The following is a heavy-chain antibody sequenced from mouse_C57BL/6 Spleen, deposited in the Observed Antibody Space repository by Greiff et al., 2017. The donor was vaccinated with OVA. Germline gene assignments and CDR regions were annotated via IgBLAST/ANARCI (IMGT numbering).Heavy chain of an antibody. CDR1: GYTFTSYW. V-gene: IGHV1-72*01. D-gene: IGHD1-1*01. CDR2: IDPNRGGT. CDR3: ARKGYYDEGFAY. Sequence: VQLQQPGAELVKPGASVKLSCKASGYTFTSYWMHWVKQRPGRGLAWIGRIDPNRGGTKYNEKFKSKATLTVDKPSSTAYMQLSSLTSEDSAVYYCARKGYYDEGFAYWGQGTLVTVSA. J-gene: IGHJ3*01.